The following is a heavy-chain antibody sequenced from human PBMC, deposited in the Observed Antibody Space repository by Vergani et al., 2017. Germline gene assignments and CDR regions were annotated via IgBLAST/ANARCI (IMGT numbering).Heavy chain of an antibody. CDR2: IDVKGKS. J-gene: IGHJ3*02. CDR3: VRVLHTSYILGAFDI. Sequence: QAQLQESGPRLVKPPQTLSLTCSFSGGSLDIYSQTWGWIRQPAGEGRGWIGLIDVKGKSNFRPSFERRVTMSADASRGRFSLNLRSVTTSDTAVYYCVRVLHTSYILGAFDIWGQGIKVTVSS. CDR1: GGSLDIYSQT. V-gene: IGHV4-61*02. D-gene: IGHD2-21*01.